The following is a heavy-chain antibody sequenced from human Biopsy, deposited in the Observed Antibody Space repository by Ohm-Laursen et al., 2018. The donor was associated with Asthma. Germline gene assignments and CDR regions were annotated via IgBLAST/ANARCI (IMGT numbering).Heavy chain of an antibody. CDR2: ITPIFGTA. Sequence: SVKVSCKASGGTFSSYSVSWVRQAPGQGLEWMGGITPIFGTANYAQKFQGRVTITADESTSTAYMELSSLRSEDTAVYYCARHPYVDGSDNYYYRGNDYYLGMDVWGQGTTVTVSS. J-gene: IGHJ6*02. V-gene: IGHV1-69*13. CDR1: GGTFSSYS. D-gene: IGHD3-10*01. CDR3: ARHPYVDGSDNYYYRGNDYYLGMDV.